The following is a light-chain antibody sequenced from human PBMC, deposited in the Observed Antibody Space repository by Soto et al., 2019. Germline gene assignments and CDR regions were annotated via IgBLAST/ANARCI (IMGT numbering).Light chain of an antibody. CDR2: GAS. Sequence: HLTQSPSSLSASVGDRVTITSRASESISTWLAWYQQKPGKAPKLLIYGASSLESGVPPRFSGDGSGTEFTLTISSLQRDDFGIYYCQQYSRLWSFGQGTKVDI. CDR3: QQYSRLWS. J-gene: IGKJ1*01. V-gene: IGKV1-5*03. CDR1: ESISTW.